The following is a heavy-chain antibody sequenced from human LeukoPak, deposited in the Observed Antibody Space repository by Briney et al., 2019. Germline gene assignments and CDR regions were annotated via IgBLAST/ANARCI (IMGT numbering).Heavy chain of an antibody. Sequence: SETLSLTCTVSGGSISSYYWSWIRQPPGKGLEWIGYIYYSGSTNYNPSLKSRVTISVDTSKNQFSLKLSSVTAADTAVYYCARGLTGYSSGWYPAVVWGQETLVTVSS. D-gene: IGHD6-19*01. CDR3: ARGLTGYSSGWYPAVV. V-gene: IGHV4-59*01. CDR2: IYYSGST. J-gene: IGHJ4*02. CDR1: GGSISSYY.